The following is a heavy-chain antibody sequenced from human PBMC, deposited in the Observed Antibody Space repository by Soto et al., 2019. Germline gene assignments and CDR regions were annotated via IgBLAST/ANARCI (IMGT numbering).Heavy chain of an antibody. CDR3: ARVYYGMDV. Sequence: ASVKVSCKASGYTFTGYYMHWVRQAPGQGLEWMGWINPNSGGTNYAQKFQGWVTMTRDTAISTAYMELSRLRSEDTAVYDCARVYYGMDVWGQGTAVTVSS. CDR1: GYTFTGYY. CDR2: INPNSGGT. J-gene: IGHJ6*02. V-gene: IGHV1-2*04.